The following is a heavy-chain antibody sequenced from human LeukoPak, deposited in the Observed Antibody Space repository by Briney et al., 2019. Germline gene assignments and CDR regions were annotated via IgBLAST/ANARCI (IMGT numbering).Heavy chain of an antibody. V-gene: IGHV4-59*08. CDR3: ARTNWNAFFDY. D-gene: IGHD1-20*01. CDR2: IYYSGST. Sequence: SETLSLTCTVSGGSISSYYWSWIRQPPGKGLEWIGYIYYSGSTNYNPSLKSRVTISVDTSKNQFSLKLSSVTAADTAVYYCARTNWNAFFDYWGQGTLVTVSS. J-gene: IGHJ4*02. CDR1: GGSISSYY.